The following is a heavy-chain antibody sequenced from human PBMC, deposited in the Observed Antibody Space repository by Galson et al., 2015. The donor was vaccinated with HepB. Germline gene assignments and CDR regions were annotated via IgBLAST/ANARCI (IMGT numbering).Heavy chain of an antibody. CDR1: GITFSTSG. D-gene: IGHD5/OR15-5a*01. V-gene: IGHV3-23*01. J-gene: IGHJ5*02. CDR2: ISGSGATT. CDR3: AKGLNWFDP. Sequence: SLRLSCAASGITFSTSGMSWVRQAPGKGLEWVSGISGSGATTYYADSVKGRLTISRDNSKKTLCLQMNSLRPDDTAVYYCAKGLNWFDPWGQGTLVTVST.